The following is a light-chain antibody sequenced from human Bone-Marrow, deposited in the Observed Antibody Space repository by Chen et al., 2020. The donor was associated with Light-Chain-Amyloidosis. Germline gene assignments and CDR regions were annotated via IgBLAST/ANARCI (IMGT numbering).Light chain of an antibody. J-gene: IGKJ4*01. Sequence: DIQMTKSPSSLAASVGDRVTITCRASQSISSYLNWYQLKSGSAPKPLIYATSSLQSGVPPRFSGSGSGTDFTLTISSLRPEDFATYYCQQSYSSPLTFGGGTKVEI. CDR2: ATS. CDR1: QSISSY. V-gene: IGKV1-39*01. CDR3: QQSYSSPLT.